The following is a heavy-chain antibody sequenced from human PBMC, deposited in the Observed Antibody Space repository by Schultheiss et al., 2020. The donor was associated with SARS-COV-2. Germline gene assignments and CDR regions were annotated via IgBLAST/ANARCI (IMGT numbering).Heavy chain of an antibody. Sequence: GESLKISCAASGFTFSSYWMHWVRQAPGKGLVWVSRINSDGSSTSYADSVKGRFTISRDNAKNTLYLQMNSLRAEDTAVYYCARDQRSVVVAAKDYWGQGTLVTVSS. CDR3: ARDQRSVVVAAKDY. V-gene: IGHV3-74*01. D-gene: IGHD2-15*01. CDR2: INSDGSST. CDR1: GFTFSSYW. J-gene: IGHJ4*02.